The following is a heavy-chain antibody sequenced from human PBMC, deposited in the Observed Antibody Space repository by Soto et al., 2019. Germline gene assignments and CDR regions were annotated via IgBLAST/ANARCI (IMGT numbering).Heavy chain of an antibody. CDR2: IWYDGSNK. V-gene: IGHV3-33*01. D-gene: IGHD6-6*01. Sequence: QVQLVESGGGVVQPGRSLRLSCAASGFTFSSYGMHWVRQAPGKGLEWVAVIWYDGSNKYYADSVKGRFTISRDNSKNTLYLQMNSLRAEDTAVYYCARDGVPWEAARPGGWFDPWGQGTLVTVSS. J-gene: IGHJ5*02. CDR1: GFTFSSYG. CDR3: ARDGVPWEAARPGGWFDP.